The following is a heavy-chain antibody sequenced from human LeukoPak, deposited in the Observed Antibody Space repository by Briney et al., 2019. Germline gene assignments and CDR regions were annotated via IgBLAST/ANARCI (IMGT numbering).Heavy chain of an antibody. V-gene: IGHV1-46*01. CDR2: INPGDGAT. CDR3: AKDSGAWSFDY. Sequence: ASVKVSCKASGYSFTSYYMHWVRQAPGQGLEWMGIINPGDGATTYAQKFQVRFTMTRDMSTSTVYMELSSLRFEDTAVYYCAKDSGAWSFDYWGQGTLVTVSS. D-gene: IGHD2-15*01. J-gene: IGHJ4*02. CDR1: GYSFTSYY.